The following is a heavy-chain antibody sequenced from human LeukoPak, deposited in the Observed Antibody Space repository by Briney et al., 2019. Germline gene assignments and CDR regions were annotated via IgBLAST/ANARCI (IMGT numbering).Heavy chain of an antibody. D-gene: IGHD1/OR15-1a*01. J-gene: IGHJ3*01. CDR1: GYTFTSYY. CDR2: INPSGGTT. V-gene: IGHV1-46*01. Sequence: ASVKVSCKASGYTFTSYYMHWVRQAPGQGLEWMGMINPSGGTTTYAQKFQGRVTMTRDTSTSTVYMELSSLRSEDTAVYYCAREFRTTTWSFDAFDLWGQGTTVTVSS. CDR3: AREFRTTTWSFDAFDL.